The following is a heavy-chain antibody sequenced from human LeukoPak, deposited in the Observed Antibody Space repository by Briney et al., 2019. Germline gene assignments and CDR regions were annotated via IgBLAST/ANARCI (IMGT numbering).Heavy chain of an antibody. CDR1: GFXFSSYT. V-gene: IGHV3-21*01. Sequence: PGGSLRLSCGASGFXFSSYTLNWVRQAPGKGLEWVSSISSGGSYIYYADSVKGRFTISRDNAKNSLYLQMNSLRAEDTAVYYCARVPDCSGGSCYPRYFDFWGQGTLVTVSS. CDR3: ARVPDCSGGSCYPRYFDF. J-gene: IGHJ4*02. CDR2: ISSGGSYI. D-gene: IGHD2-15*01.